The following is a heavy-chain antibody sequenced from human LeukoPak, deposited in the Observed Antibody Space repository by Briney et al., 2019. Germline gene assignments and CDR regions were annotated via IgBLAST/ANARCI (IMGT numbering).Heavy chain of an antibody. V-gene: IGHV1-2*02. CDR3: ARALWFGELQGAFDI. Sequence: ASVKVSCKASGYTFTGYYMHWVRQAPGQGLEWMGWINPNSGGTNYAQKFQGRVTMTRDTSISTAYMELSSLRSDDTAVYYCARALWFGELQGAFDIWGQGTMVTVSS. CDR1: GYTFTGYY. CDR2: INPNSGGT. D-gene: IGHD3-10*01. J-gene: IGHJ3*02.